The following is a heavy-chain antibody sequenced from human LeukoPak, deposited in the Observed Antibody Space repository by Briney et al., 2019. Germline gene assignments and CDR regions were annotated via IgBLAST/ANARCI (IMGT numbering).Heavy chain of an antibody. CDR3: ARDLEL. V-gene: IGHV1-2*02. J-gene: IGHJ5*02. Sequence: GAAVTVSCEASAYIFTVYYMHWVRQAPGQGLEWMGWINPNSGGTNYAQNFQGRVTMTRDTSISTAYMELSRLRSDDTAVYYCARDLELWGQGTLVAVSS. CDR2: INPNSGGT. CDR1: AYIFTVYY.